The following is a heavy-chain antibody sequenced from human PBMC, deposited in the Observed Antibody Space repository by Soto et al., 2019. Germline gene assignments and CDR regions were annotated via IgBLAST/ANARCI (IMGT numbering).Heavy chain of an antibody. J-gene: IGHJ4*02. V-gene: IGHV3-33*01. Sequence: QVQVVESGGGVVQPGTSLRLSCAASGFTFSNFGMHWVRQAPGKGLEWVAVRWHDGKNKDYADSVEGRVTISRDNSKNTLNLQMNSLRAEDKAVYYCARDPGKDEAIDYWCQGTLVIVSS. CDR1: GFTFSNFG. CDR3: ARDPGKDEAIDY. CDR2: RWHDGKNK.